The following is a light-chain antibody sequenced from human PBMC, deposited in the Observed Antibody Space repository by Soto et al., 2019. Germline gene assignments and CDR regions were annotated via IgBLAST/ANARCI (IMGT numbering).Light chain of an antibody. V-gene: IGKV3-15*01. J-gene: IGKJ4*01. CDR1: QSVSSN. CDR2: CAS. CDR3: QQYNNWPLS. Sequence: EILMTQSPATLSVSPGERVTFSCRASQSVSSNLAWYQQKPGQAPRVLIFCASTRATGIPSRFSGSGSGTEFTLTISSLQSEDSAVYYCQQYNNWPLSFGGGTKVEIK.